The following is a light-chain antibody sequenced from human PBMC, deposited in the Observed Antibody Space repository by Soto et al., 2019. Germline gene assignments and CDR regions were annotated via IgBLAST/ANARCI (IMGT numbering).Light chain of an antibody. J-gene: IGKJ2*01. Sequence: DIQMTQSPSTLSASVGDRVTITCRASQSISSWLAWYQQKPGKAPKLLIYDASSLESGVPSRFSGSGSGTEFTLTISSLQPDDFATYYCQQYNYPRTFGQGTKLEIK. CDR1: QSISSW. V-gene: IGKV1-5*01. CDR3: QQYNYPRT. CDR2: DAS.